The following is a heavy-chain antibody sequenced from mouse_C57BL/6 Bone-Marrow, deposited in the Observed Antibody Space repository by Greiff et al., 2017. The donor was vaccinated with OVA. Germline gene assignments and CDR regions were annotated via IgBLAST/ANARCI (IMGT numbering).Heavy chain of an antibody. CDR1: GFTFSNYW. V-gene: IGHV6-3*01. D-gene: IGHD2-10*01. CDR3: TSYSNWYFDV. J-gene: IGHJ1*03. CDR2: IRLKSDNYAT. Sequence: EVKLQESGGGLVQPGGSMKLSCVASGFTFSNYWMNWVRQSPEKGLEWVAQIRLKSDNYATHYAESVKGRFTISRDDSKSSVYLQMNNLRAEDTGIYYCTSYSNWYFDVWGTGTTVTVSS.